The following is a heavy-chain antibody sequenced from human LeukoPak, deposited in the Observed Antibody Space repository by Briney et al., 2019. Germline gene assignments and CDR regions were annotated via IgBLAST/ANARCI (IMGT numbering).Heavy chain of an antibody. Sequence: SETLSLTCTVSGHFISRYYWSWVRQPPGKGLEWIGYIYYSGSTNYNPSLKSRVTISVDTSKNQFSLKLSSVTAADTAVYYCARVSNPRTFVYYYYYIDVWGKGTTVTVSS. CDR3: ARVSNPRTFVYYYYYIDV. CDR2: IYYSGST. V-gene: IGHV4-59*01. J-gene: IGHJ6*03. D-gene: IGHD3-3*02. CDR1: GHFISRYY.